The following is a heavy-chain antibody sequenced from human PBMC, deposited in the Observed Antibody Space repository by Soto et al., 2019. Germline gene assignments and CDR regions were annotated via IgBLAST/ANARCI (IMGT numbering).Heavy chain of an antibody. J-gene: IGHJ4*02. Sequence: QVQLVESGGGVVQPGKSLRLSCAASGFSFSSYGMHWVRQAPGKGLEWVAVIWYDGSKNYYADSVKGRFTISRDNSQNTQYLQVNSLGAEDTAVDYCARFSSGWYGKIGYWGQGTLVTVSS. CDR3: ARFSSGWYGKIGY. D-gene: IGHD6-13*01. CDR2: IWYDGSKN. V-gene: IGHV3-33*01. CDR1: GFSFSSYG.